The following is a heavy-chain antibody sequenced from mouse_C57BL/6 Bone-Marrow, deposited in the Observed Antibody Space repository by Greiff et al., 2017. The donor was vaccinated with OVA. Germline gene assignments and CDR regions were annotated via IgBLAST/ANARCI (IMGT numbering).Heavy chain of an antibody. CDR1: GYTFTSYW. D-gene: IGHD1-2*01. J-gene: IGHJ2*01. V-gene: IGHV1-5*01. Sequence: VQLQQPGTVLVRPGASVKMSCKTSGYTFTSYWMHWVKQRPGQGLEWIGAIYPGNSDTSYNQKFKGKAKLTAVTSASTAYMELSSLTNEDSAVYYCTRFVTPTVYYFDNWGQGTTLTVSS. CDR3: TRFVTPTVYYFDN. CDR2: IYPGNSDT.